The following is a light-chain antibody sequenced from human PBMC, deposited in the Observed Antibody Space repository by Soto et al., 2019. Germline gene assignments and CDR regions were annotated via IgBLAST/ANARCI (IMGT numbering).Light chain of an antibody. CDR1: ESISYW. CDR2: DAS. CDR3: QQYDSYSKT. Sequence: DIQLTQSPSTLTASVGDRVTIGCRASESISYWLAWYQQKPGKAPKLLIYDASSLRSGVPSGFSGSGSGTEFTLTISTLQPDDFATYYCQQYDSYSKTFGQGTQLEIK. J-gene: IGKJ2*01. V-gene: IGKV1-5*01.